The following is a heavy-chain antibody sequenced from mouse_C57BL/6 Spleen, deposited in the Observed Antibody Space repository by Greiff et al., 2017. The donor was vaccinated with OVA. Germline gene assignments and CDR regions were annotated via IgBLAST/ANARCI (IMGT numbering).Heavy chain of an antibody. D-gene: IGHD3-2*02. CDR3: ASQDSSGYVGAY. V-gene: IGHV2-6*01. J-gene: IGHJ3*01. CDR1: GFSLTSYG. Sequence: VHLVESGPGLVAPSQSLSITCTVSGFSLTSYGVDWVRQSPGKGLEWLGVIWGVGSTNYNSALKSRLSISKDNSKSQVFLKMNSLQTDDTAMYYCASQDSSGYVGAYWGQGTLVTVSA. CDR2: IWGVGST.